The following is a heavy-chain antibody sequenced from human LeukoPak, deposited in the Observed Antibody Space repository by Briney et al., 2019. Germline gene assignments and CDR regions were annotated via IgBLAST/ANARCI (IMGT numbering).Heavy chain of an antibody. D-gene: IGHD6-19*01. CDR3: ARGGSGWPFDY. CDR1: GHSIRSGYY. J-gene: IGHJ4*02. V-gene: IGHV4-38-2*02. Sequence: SETLSLTCTVSGHSIRSGYYWGWIRQSPGKGLEWIGNIYQSGSTSYNPSLTSRVTISVDSSKNELSLSLNSVTAADTAVYYCARGGSGWPFDYWSQGTLVTVSS. CDR2: IYQSGST.